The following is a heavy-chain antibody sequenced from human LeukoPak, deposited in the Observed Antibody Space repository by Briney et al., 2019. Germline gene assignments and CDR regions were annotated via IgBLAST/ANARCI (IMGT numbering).Heavy chain of an antibody. Sequence: GGSLRLSCAASGFTFSSYWMHWVRQAPGKGLVWVSLINSDGSSTSYADSVKGRFTISRDNAKNSLYLQMNSLRAEDTAVYYCATKTGDWRDSHLFDIWGQGTMVTVSS. CDR1: GFTFSSYW. D-gene: IGHD3/OR15-3a*01. V-gene: IGHV3-74*01. CDR3: ATKTGDWRDSHLFDI. J-gene: IGHJ3*02. CDR2: INSDGSST.